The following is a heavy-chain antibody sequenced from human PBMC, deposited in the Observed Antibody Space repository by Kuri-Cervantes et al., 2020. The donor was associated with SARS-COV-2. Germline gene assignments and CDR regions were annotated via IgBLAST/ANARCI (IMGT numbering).Heavy chain of an antibody. CDR3: ARDPSANHNNWFDP. CDR1: GGSISSHY. V-gene: IGHV4-59*11. Sequence: SETLSLTCTVSGGSISSHYWSWIRQPPGKGLEWIGYIYYSGSTNYNPSLKSRVTISVDTSKNQFSLKLSSVTAADTAVYYCARDPSANHNNWFDPWGQGTLVTVSS. CDR2: IYYSGST. J-gene: IGHJ5*02. D-gene: IGHD4/OR15-4a*01.